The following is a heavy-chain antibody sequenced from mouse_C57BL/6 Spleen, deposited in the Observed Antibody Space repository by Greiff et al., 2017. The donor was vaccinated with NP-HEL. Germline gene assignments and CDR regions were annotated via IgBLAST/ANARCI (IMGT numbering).Heavy chain of an antibody. CDR2: IYPGDGDT. CDR1: GYAFSSSW. V-gene: IGHV1-82*01. D-gene: IGHD3-2*02. Sequence: VQLQQSGPELVKPGASVKISCKASGYAFSSSWMNWVKQRPGKGLEWIGRIYPGDGDTNYNGKFKGKATLTADKSSSTAYMQLSSLTSEDSAVYCCAREGDSSGYFDYWGQGTTLTVSA. J-gene: IGHJ2*01. CDR3: AREGDSSGYFDY.